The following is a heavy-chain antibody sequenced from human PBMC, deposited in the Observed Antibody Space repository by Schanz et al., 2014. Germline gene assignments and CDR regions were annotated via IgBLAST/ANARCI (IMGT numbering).Heavy chain of an antibody. V-gene: IGHV3-7*03. D-gene: IGHD3-10*01. CDR3: AKDQGSYGSGSYSYFDY. J-gene: IGHJ4*02. CDR2: IKQDGSEK. Sequence: EVQLVESGGGLVQPGGSLRLSCAASGFIFSNSWMSWVRQAPGKGLEWVANIKQDGSEKYYVDSVKGRFTISRDNAKNSLYLQMNSLRADDTAVYYCAKDQGSYGSGSYSYFDYWGQGTLATVSS. CDR1: GFIFSNSW.